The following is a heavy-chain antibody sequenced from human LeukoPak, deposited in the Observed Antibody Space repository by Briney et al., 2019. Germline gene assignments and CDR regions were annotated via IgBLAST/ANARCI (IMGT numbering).Heavy chain of an antibody. CDR1: GGSISSYY. V-gene: IGHV4-4*07. CDR2: ISSSGST. CDR3: ARDLDWNYADY. D-gene: IGHD1-7*01. J-gene: IGHJ4*02. Sequence: PETLSLTCTVSGGSISSYYWSWIRQPAGKRLGWIGRISSSGSTNYNPSLKSRVTMSVDSSKNQFSLILISVTAADTAVYYCARDLDWNYADYWGQGTLVTVSS.